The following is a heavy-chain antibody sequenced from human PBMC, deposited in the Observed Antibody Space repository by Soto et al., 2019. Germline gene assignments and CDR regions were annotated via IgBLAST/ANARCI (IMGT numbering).Heavy chain of an antibody. CDR3: AKDGRSLWLRIALDV. CDR2: ISYDGSNK. J-gene: IGHJ6*02. Sequence: QVQLVESGGGVVQPGRSLRLSCAASGFTFSSYGMHWDRQAPGKGLEWVAVISYDGSNKYYADSVKGRFTISRDNSKNTLYLQMNSLRAEDTAVYYCAKDGRSLWLRIALDVWGQGTTVTVSS. CDR1: GFTFSSYG. V-gene: IGHV3-30*18. D-gene: IGHD3-10*01.